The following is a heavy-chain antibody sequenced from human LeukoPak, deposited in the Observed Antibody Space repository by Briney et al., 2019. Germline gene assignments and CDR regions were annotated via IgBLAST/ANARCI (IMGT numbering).Heavy chain of an antibody. J-gene: IGHJ4*02. CDR3: AKEGIGGGFDY. D-gene: IGHD2-15*01. Sequence: GGSLRLSCAASGFTFSSYAMSWVRQAPGKGLECVSGISGSGGSTYYADSVKGRFTVSRDNSKNTLYLQMNSLRAEDTAVYYCAKEGIGGGFDYWGQGTLVTVSS. CDR2: ISGSGGST. V-gene: IGHV3-23*01. CDR1: GFTFSSYA.